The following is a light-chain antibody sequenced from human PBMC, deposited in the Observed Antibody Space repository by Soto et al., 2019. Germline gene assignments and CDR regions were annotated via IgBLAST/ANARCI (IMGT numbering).Light chain of an antibody. CDR3: QQHYAWPPIT. CDR1: RSVRSY. CDR2: DAS. V-gene: IGKV3-11*01. Sequence: EIVLTQSPATLSLSPGERATLSCRASRSVRSYLAWYQQKPGQAPRLLIYDASNRAAGIPARFSGSGSETDFILTLTNLEPEDHAVYYCQQHYAWPPITFGQGTRLEIK. J-gene: IGKJ5*01.